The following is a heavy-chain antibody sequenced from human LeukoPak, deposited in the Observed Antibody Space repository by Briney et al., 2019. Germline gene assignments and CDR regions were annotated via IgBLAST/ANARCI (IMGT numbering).Heavy chain of an antibody. Sequence: GGSLRLSCAASGFTVSSNYMSWVRQAPGKGLEWVSVIYRGDSTYYADSVKGRFTISRDNSKNTLYLQMNSLRAEDTAVYYCARVDTAMVPDYWGQGTLVTVSS. CDR1: GFTVSSNY. CDR2: IYRGDST. CDR3: ARVDTAMVPDY. J-gene: IGHJ4*02. V-gene: IGHV3-66*01. D-gene: IGHD5-18*01.